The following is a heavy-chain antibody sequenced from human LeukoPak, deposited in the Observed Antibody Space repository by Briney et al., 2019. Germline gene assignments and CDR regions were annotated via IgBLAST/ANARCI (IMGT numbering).Heavy chain of an antibody. V-gene: IGHV3-21*01. D-gene: IGHD3-22*01. J-gene: IGHJ4*02. CDR1: GFTFSSYS. Sequence: GSLRLPCAASGFTFSSYSMNWVRQAPGKGLEWVSSISSSSSYIYYADSVKGRFTISRDNAKNSLYLQMNSLRAEDTAVYYCARGSVRYYDSSGYAYFDYWGQGTLVTVSS. CDR2: ISSSSSYI. CDR3: ARGSVRYYDSSGYAYFDY.